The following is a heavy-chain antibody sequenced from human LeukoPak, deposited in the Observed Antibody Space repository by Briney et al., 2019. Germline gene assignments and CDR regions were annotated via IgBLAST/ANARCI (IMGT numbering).Heavy chain of an antibody. D-gene: IGHD5-12*01. V-gene: IGHV3-23*01. Sequence: GGSLRLSCAASGFTFSSYAMSWVRQAPGKGLEWVSAISGSGGSTYYADSVKGRFTISRDNSKNTLYLQMNSLRAEDTAVYYCAKVGRDIVATIFCWFDPWGQGTLVTVSS. CDR1: GFTFSSYA. CDR3: AKVGRDIVATIFCWFDP. CDR2: ISGSGGST. J-gene: IGHJ5*02.